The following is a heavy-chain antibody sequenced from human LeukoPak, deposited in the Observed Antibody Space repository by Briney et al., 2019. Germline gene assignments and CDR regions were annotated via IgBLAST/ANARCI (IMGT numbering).Heavy chain of an antibody. CDR2: IKQDGSEK. CDR3: AKDVDSSSWFTSLPEYYFDY. V-gene: IGHV3-7*01. J-gene: IGHJ4*02. Sequence: PGGSLRLSCAASGFTFSSYWMSWVRQAPGKGLEWVANIKQDGSEKYYVDSVKGRFTISRDNAKNSLYLQMNSLRAEDTAVYYCAKDVDSSSWFTSLPEYYFDYWGQGTLVTVSS. D-gene: IGHD6-13*01. CDR1: GFTFSSYW.